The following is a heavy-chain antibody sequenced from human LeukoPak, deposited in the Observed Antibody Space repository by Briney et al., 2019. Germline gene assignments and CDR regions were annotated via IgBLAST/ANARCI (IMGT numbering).Heavy chain of an antibody. CDR1: GGSFSVYH. CDR3: ARGPYGLNYYFDY. J-gene: IGHJ4*02. D-gene: IGHD3-10*01. V-gene: IGHV4-34*01. CDR2: VNDSGDT. Sequence: PSETLSLTCAVYGGSFSVYHWTWIRQPPGRGLQWIGKVNDSGDTHYNPSLESRVTISVDTSKNQFSLSLSSLTAADTALYYCARGPYGLNYYFDYWGQGALVTVSS.